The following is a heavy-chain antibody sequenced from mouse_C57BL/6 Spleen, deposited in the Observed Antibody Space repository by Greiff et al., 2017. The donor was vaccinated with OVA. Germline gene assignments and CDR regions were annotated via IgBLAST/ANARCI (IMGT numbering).Heavy chain of an antibody. V-gene: IGHV5-17*01. CDR3: ASYYSNYGDAMDY. Sequence: EVHLVESGGGLVKPGGSLKLSCAASGFTFSDYGMHWVRQAPEKGLEWVAYISSGSSTIYYADTVKGRFTISRDNAKNTLFLQMSSLRSEDTAMYYCASYYSNYGDAMDYWGQGTSVTVSS. J-gene: IGHJ4*01. CDR2: ISSGSSTI. D-gene: IGHD2-5*01. CDR1: GFTFSDYG.